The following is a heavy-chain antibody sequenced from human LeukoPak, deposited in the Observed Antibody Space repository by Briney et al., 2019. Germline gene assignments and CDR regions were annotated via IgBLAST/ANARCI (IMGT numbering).Heavy chain of an antibody. CDR3: ARGDDSGYYDYFDY. CDR1: GYTFTSYD. D-gene: IGHD3-22*01. CDR2: MNPNSGNT. Sequence: ASVTVSCKASGYTFTSYDINWVRQATGRGLEWMGWMNPNSGNTGYAQKFQGRVTMTRNTSISTAYMELSSLRSEDTAVYYCARGDDSGYYDYFDYWGQGALVTVSS. J-gene: IGHJ4*02. V-gene: IGHV1-8*01.